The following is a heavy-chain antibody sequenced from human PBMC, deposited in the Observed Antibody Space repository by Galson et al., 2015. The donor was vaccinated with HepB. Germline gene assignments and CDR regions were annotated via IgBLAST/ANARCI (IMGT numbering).Heavy chain of an antibody. D-gene: IGHD3-22*01. J-gene: IGHJ4*02. V-gene: IGHV3-23*01. CDR2: ISGSGGST. CDR1: GFTFSSYA. Sequence: SLRLSCAASGFTFSSYAMSWVRQAPGKGLEWVSAISGSGGSTYYADSVKGRFTISRDNSKNTLYLQMNSLRAEDTAVYYCAKDLDSSGYYPVFDYWGQGTLVTVSS. CDR3: AKDLDSSGYYPVFDY.